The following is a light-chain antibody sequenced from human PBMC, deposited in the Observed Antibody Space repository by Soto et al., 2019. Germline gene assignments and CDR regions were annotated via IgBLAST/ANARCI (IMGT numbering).Light chain of an antibody. J-gene: IGKJ5*01. CDR2: GAS. CDR1: QSVSSN. CDR3: QQYNNWPPT. V-gene: IGKV3-15*01. Sequence: EIVMTQSPATLSVSPGERATLSCRASQSVSSNLACYQQKPGQAPRLLIYGASTRATGIPARFSGSGSGTEFTLTISSLQSEDFAVYYCQQYNNWPPTFGQGTRLEI.